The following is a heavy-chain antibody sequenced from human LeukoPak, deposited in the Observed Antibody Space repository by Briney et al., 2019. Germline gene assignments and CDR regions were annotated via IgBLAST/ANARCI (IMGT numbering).Heavy chain of an antibody. D-gene: IGHD3-16*01. CDR3: AKDVGGNSRSQGYFDY. CDR1: GFTFSRYA. CDR2: ISGNGDNT. J-gene: IGHJ4*02. Sequence: GGSLRLSCAASGFTFSRYAMSWVRQAPGKGLEWVSAISGNGDNTYYADSVKGRFTISRDNSKNTLYLQMNSLRADDTAVYYCAKDVGGNSRSQGYFDYWGPGTLVTVSA. V-gene: IGHV3-23*01.